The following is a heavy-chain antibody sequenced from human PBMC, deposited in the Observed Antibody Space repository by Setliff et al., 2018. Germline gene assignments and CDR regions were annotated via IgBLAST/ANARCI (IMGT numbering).Heavy chain of an antibody. CDR3: AREPSPSDALDI. CDR2: IYSIGSA. J-gene: IGHJ3*02. Sequence: KPSETLSLTCTVSGGSITSGNNYWSWVRQPAGKGLEWIGRIYSIGSATYNPSLKGRVTISLDRSENEFSLNLTSVTAADTAVYFCAREPSPSDALDIWGQGTMGTVSS. CDR1: GGSITSGNNY. V-gene: IGHV4-61*02.